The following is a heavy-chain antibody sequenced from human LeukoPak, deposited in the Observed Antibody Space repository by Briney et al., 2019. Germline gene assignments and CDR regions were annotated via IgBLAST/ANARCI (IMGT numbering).Heavy chain of an antibody. J-gene: IGHJ5*02. Sequence: ASVKVSCKASGYTFTSYGISWVRQAPGQGLEWMGWISAYNGNTNYAQKFQGRVTMTTDTSTSTAYIELRSLRSDDTAVYYCARKVGSGWWYNWFDPWGQGTPVTVSS. CDR1: GYTFTSYG. V-gene: IGHV1-18*01. CDR3: ARKVGSGWWYNWFDP. D-gene: IGHD6-19*01. CDR2: ISAYNGNT.